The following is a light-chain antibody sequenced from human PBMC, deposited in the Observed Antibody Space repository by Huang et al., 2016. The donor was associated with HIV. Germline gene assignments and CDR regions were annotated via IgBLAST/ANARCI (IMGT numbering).Light chain of an antibody. CDR3: QQSQSPPRT. Sequence: DIQMTQSPSSLSASVGDRVTLTCRASQNIGTSLNWYQQKPGQAPKLLIYATFTLQSGVPSRFGGGGSGTAFTLTINSLHPEDFATYYCQQSQSPPRTFGQGTKVEI. CDR2: ATF. V-gene: IGKV1-39*01. CDR1: QNIGTS. J-gene: IGKJ1*01.